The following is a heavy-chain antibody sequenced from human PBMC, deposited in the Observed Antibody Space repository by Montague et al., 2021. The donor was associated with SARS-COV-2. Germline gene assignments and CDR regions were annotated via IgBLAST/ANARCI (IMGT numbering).Heavy chain of an antibody. CDR2: INHSGYT. CDR3: ARPRGIAAAGRLAFDY. Sequence: SETLSLTCAVYGGSFSGYYWSWIRQPAGKGLEWIGEINHSGYTNYNPSLKSRITISVDTSKNQFSLRLSSVTAADTAVFYCARPRGIAAAGRLAFDYWGQGALVTVSS. D-gene: IGHD6-25*01. CDR1: GGSFSGYY. J-gene: IGHJ4*02. V-gene: IGHV4-34*01.